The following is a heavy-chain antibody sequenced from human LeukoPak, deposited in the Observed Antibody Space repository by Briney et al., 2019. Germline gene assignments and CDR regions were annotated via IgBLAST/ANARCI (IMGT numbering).Heavy chain of an antibody. J-gene: IGHJ3*01. D-gene: IGHD3-10*01. V-gene: IGHV3-30*04. CDR3: ARDVLSFGESPGAFDL. Sequence: LSGRSLRLSCAASGFTFSSYAMHWFRQAPGKGLEWVTVISYDGSKTYYADSVKGRFTFSRDNSKNTLYLQMDSLRTEDTAIYYCARDVLSFGESPGAFDLWGQGTLVSVSS. CDR2: ISYDGSKT. CDR1: GFTFSSYA.